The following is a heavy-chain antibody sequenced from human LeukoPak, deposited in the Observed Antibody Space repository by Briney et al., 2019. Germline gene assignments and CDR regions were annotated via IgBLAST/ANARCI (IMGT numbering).Heavy chain of an antibody. CDR1: GGSISSYY. J-gene: IGHJ6*02. Sequence: PPETLSLTCTVSGGSISSYYWSWIRQPPGKGLEWIGYIYYSGSTNYNPSLKSRVTISVDTSKNQFSLKLSSVTAADTAVYYCARGGYLYYYGMDVWGQGTTVTVSS. CDR3: ARGGYLYYYGMDV. V-gene: IGHV4-59*01. CDR2: IYYSGST. D-gene: IGHD6-25*01.